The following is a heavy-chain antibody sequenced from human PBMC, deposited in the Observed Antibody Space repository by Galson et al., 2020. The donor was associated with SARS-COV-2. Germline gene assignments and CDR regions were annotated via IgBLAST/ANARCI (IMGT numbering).Heavy chain of an antibody. CDR1: GGSFSAYY. D-gene: IGHD3-16*01. CDR3: ARGGSRPIMALDYYYFYMDV. J-gene: IGHJ6*03. V-gene: IGHV4-34*01. Sequence: SETLSLTCAVYGGSFSAYYWSWIRQPPGKGLEWIGEINHSGRTNYNPSLKSRVIISVDTSKNQFSLKLTSVTAADTAVYYCARGGSRPIMALDYYYFYMDVWCKGTTVTVSS. CDR2: INHSGRT.